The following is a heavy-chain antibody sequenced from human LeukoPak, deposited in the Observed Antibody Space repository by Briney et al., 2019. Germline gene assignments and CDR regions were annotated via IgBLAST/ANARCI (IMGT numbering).Heavy chain of an antibody. D-gene: IGHD3-10*01. CDR3: ARDLGSDGYIDY. V-gene: IGHV4-59*01. CDR2: IYYSGST. Sequence: PSETLSLTCTVSGGSISSYYWSWIRHPPGKGLEWIGYIYYSGSTNYNPSLKSRVTISVDTSKNQFSLKLSSVTAADTAVYYCARDLGSDGYIDYWGQGTLVTVSS. CDR1: GGSISSYY. J-gene: IGHJ4*02.